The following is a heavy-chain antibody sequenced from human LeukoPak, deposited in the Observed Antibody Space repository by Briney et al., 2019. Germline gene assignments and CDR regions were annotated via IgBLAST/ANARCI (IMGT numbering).Heavy chain of an antibody. Sequence: PGGSLRLSCAASRFTFSSYSMNWVRQPPGKGLEWIGSVYYTGSTHHNPSLKSRVTMSVDTSRNQFSLKLYSVTAADTAMYYCAREDSAISDNAFDIWGQGTLVTISS. V-gene: IGHV4-39*07. CDR3: AREDSAISDNAFDI. CDR2: VYYTGST. CDR1: RFTFSSYS. J-gene: IGHJ3*02. D-gene: IGHD1-26*01.